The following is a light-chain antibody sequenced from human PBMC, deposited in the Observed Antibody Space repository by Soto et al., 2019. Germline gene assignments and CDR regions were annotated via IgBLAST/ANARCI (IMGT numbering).Light chain of an antibody. CDR1: QSVSNNY. CDR2: GAS. V-gene: IGKV3-20*01. Sequence: EVVLTQSPGTLSLSPGDGATLSCRASQSVSNNYLAWYQQKPGQAPRLLIYGASNRATGIPARFSGSGSGADFTLTISKLEPEDFAIYYCQQYGSSPDTFGQGTKVDI. J-gene: IGKJ2*01. CDR3: QQYGSSPDT.